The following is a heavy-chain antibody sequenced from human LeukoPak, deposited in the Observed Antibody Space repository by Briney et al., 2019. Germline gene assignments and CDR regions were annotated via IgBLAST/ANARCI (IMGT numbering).Heavy chain of an antibody. CDR3: ARYFTFDSSGYYYTFDY. Sequence: SETLSLTCVVSGGSFSAHYWSWIRQPPGMGLEWIGEINHSGSTNYNPSLKSRVTMSVDTSKNQFSLKLSSVNAADTAVYYCARYFTFDSSGYYYTFDYWGQGTLVTVSS. J-gene: IGHJ4*02. CDR1: GGSFSAHY. V-gene: IGHV4-34*01. D-gene: IGHD3-22*01. CDR2: INHSGST.